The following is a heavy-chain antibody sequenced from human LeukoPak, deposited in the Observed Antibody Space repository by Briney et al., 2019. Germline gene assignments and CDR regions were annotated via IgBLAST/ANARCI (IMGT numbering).Heavy chain of an antibody. CDR1: GGSISSSSYY. Sequence: SETLSLTCTVSGGSISSSSYYWGWIRQPPGKGLEWIGSIYYSGSTYYNPSLKSRVTISVDTSKNQFSLKLSSVTAADTAVYYCARDLGGRYYDSSGYYWANAFDIWGQGTMVTVSS. J-gene: IGHJ3*02. CDR3: ARDLGGRYYDSSGYYWANAFDI. CDR2: IYYSGST. V-gene: IGHV4-39*07. D-gene: IGHD3-22*01.